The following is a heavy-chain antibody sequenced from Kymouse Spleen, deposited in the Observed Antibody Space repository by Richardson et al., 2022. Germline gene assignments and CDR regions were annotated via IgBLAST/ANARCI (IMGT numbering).Heavy chain of an antibody. D-gene: IGHD6-19*01. CDR2: IYYSGST. V-gene: IGHV4-59*01. CDR3: ARGGGSGWYGDDY. J-gene: IGHJ4*02. CDR1: GGSISSYY. Sequence: QVQLQESGPGLVKPSETLSLTCTVSGGSISSYYWSWIRQPPGKGLEWIGYIYYSGSTNYNPSLKSRVTISVDTSKNQFSLKLSSVTAADTAVYYCARGGGSGWYGDDYWGQGTLVTVSS.